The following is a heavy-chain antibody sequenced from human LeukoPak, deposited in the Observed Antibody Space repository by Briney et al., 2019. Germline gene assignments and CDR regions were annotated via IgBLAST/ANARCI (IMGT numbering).Heavy chain of an antibody. D-gene: IGHD6-19*01. J-gene: IGHJ3*02. CDR1: GYTFTGYY. CDR3: ARGLAVAGIYDAFDI. CDR2: INPNSGGT. V-gene: IGHV1-2*02. Sequence: ASVKVSCKASGYTFTGYYMHWVRQAPGQGLEWMGWINPNSGGTNYAQKFQGRVTTTRDTSISTAYMELSRLRSDDTAVYYCARGLAVAGIYDAFDIWGQGTMVTVSS.